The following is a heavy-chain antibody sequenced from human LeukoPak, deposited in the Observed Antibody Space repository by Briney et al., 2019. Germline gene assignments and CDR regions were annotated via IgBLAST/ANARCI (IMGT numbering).Heavy chain of an antibody. Sequence: PSQTLSLTCAVSGGSISSHYWSWIRQPPGKGLEWIGYIYYSGSTNYNPSLKSRVTISVDTSKNQFSLKLSSVTAADTAVYYCASSKVPAAPYYFHYWGQGTLVTVSS. CDR2: IYYSGST. D-gene: IGHD2-2*01. CDR3: ASSKVPAAPYYFHY. J-gene: IGHJ4*02. V-gene: IGHV4-59*11. CDR1: GGSISSHY.